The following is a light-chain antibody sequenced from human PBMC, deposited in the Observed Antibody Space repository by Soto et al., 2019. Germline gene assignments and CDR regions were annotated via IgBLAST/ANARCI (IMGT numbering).Light chain of an antibody. V-gene: IGKV1-39*01. CDR1: QSISSY. CDR3: QQRSNWPPSIT. Sequence: DIQMTQSPSSLSASVGDRVTITCRASQSISSYLNWYQQKPGKAPKLLIYAASSLQSGVPSRFSGSGSGTDFTLTISSLQPEDFATYYCQQRSNWPPSITFGQGTRLEIK. CDR2: AAS. J-gene: IGKJ5*01.